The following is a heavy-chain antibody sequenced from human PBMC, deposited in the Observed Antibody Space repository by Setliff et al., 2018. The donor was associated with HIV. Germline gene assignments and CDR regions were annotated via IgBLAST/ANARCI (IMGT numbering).Heavy chain of an antibody. CDR2: IKKDGSEK. CDR1: GFTFSTYW. J-gene: IGHJ4*02. V-gene: IGHV3-7*05. Sequence: PGGSLRLSCAASGFTFSTYWMSWVRQAPGKGLEWVANIKKDGSEKNYMDSVKGRFTISRDNAKNSLYLQMNSLRVEDTAVYYCATDCAVVGGTGSLDSWGQGTLVTVSS. CDR3: ATDCAVVGGTGSLDS. D-gene: IGHD1-26*01.